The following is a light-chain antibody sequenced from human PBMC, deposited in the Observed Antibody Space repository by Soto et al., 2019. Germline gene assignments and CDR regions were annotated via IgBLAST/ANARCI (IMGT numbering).Light chain of an antibody. V-gene: IGKV1-5*01. Sequence: DIQMTQSPSTLSASVGDRVTITCLASQSISSWLAWYQQKPGKAPKLLIYDASSLESGVPSRFSGSGSGTEFTLTISSLQPDDFATSYCQQYNSYVYTFGQGTKLDIK. CDR3: QQYNSYVYT. CDR1: QSISSW. J-gene: IGKJ2*01. CDR2: DAS.